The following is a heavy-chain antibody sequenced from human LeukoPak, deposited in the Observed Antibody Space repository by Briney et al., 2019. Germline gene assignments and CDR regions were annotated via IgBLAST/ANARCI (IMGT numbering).Heavy chain of an antibody. CDR3: AKDSSWNLVVAFDI. CDR2: ISGSGGST. J-gene: IGHJ3*02. D-gene: IGHD2-21*01. V-gene: IGHV3-23*01. Sequence: GGSLRLSCAASGFAFSSYAMSWVRQAPGKGLEWVSAISGSGGSTYYADSVKGRFTISRDNSKNTLYLQVNSLRAEDTAVYYCAKDSSWNLVVAFDIWGQGTMVTVSS. CDR1: GFAFSSYA.